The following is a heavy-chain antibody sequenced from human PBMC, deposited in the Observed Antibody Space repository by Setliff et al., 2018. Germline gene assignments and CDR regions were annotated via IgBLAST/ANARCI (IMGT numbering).Heavy chain of an antibody. Sequence: ASVKVSCKASGYPFISYDINWVRQAPGQGLEWVGWMNPNNGNTGYAQKFQGRVTIITDESTTTAYMELSSLRSDDTAVYYCAREGVDSRSSTDYRYYMDVWGKGTTVTVSS. CDR1: GYPFISYD. CDR3: AREGVDSRSSTDYRYYMDV. CDR2: MNPNNGNT. V-gene: IGHV1-8*03. D-gene: IGHD3-22*01. J-gene: IGHJ6*03.